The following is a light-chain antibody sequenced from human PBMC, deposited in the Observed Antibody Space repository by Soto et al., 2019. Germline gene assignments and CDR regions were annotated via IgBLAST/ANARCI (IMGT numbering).Light chain of an antibody. Sequence: DIVMTQSPDYLAVSLGERANINCKSSQSVLYSSNNKNYLAWYQQKPGQPPKLLIYWASTRESGVPDRFIGSGSGTDVTLTISSLQAEDVAVYYCQQYYSTLLTFGPGNKVDIK. CDR2: WAS. CDR1: QSVLYSSNNKNY. V-gene: IGKV4-1*01. CDR3: QQYYSTLLT. J-gene: IGKJ3*01.